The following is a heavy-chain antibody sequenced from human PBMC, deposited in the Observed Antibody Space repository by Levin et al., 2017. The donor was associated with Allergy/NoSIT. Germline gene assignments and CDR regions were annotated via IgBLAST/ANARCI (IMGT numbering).Heavy chain of an antibody. J-gene: IGHJ4*02. Sequence: GESLKISCAASGFTFSSYGMHWVRQAPGKGLEWVAVISYDGSNKYYADSVKGRFTISRDNSKNTLYLQMNSLRAEDTAVYYCAKDTYSSSFGYWGQGTLVTVSS. CDR1: GFTFSSYG. D-gene: IGHD6-13*01. V-gene: IGHV3-30*18. CDR2: ISYDGSNK. CDR3: AKDTYSSSFGY.